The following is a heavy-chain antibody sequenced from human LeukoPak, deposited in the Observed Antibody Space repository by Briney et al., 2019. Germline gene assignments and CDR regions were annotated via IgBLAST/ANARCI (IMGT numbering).Heavy chain of an antibody. J-gene: IGHJ4*02. V-gene: IGHV3-7*01. CDR2: IKQDGSGK. D-gene: IGHD1-14*01. Sequence: GGSLRLSCAASGFTFSNFWMSWVRQTPGKGLEWVADIKQDGSGKYYVDSVKGRFTISRDSAKNSLSLQMNSLRAEDTAVYYCARGRRVLDNWGQGALVTVSS. CDR1: GFTFSNFW. CDR3: ARGRRVLDN.